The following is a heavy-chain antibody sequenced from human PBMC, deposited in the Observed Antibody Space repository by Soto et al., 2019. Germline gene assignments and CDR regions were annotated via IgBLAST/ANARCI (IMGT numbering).Heavy chain of an antibody. Sequence: PGGSLRLSCAASGFTFSSYAMHWVRQAPGKGLEWVAVISYDGSNKYYADSVKGRFTISGDNSKNTLYLQMNSLRAEDTAVYYCARDNLFRIVRATMAYWGQGTLVTVSS. CDR1: GFTFSSYA. V-gene: IGHV3-30-3*01. CDR2: ISYDGSNK. CDR3: ARDNLFRIVRATMAY. J-gene: IGHJ4*02. D-gene: IGHD1-26*01.